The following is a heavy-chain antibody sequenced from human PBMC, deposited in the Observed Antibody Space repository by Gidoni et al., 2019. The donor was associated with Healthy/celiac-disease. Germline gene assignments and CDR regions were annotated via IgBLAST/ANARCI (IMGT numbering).Heavy chain of an antibody. Sequence: QVQLVESGGGVVQPGRSLRLSCAASGFTFRSYAMHWVRQAPGKGLEWVAVISYDGSNKYYADSVKGRFTISRDNSKNTLYLQMNSLRAEDTAVYYCARDRSDAFDIWGQGTMVTVSS. CDR3: ARDRSDAFDI. CDR2: ISYDGSNK. CDR1: GFTFRSYA. V-gene: IGHV3-30-3*01. J-gene: IGHJ3*02.